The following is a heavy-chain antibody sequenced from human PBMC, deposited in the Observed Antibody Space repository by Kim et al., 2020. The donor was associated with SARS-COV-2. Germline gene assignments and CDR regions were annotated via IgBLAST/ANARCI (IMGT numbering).Heavy chain of an antibody. CDR3: AKTITNWGSSYYYYGMDV. D-gene: IGHD7-27*01. Sequence: GGSLRLSCAASGFTFSSYAMSWVRQAPGKGLEWVSAISGSGGSTYYADSVKGRFTISRDNSKNTLYLQMNSLRAEDTAVYYCAKTITNWGSSYYYYGMDVWGQGTTVTVSS. CDR2: ISGSGGST. CDR1: GFTFSSYA. J-gene: IGHJ6*02. V-gene: IGHV3-23*01.